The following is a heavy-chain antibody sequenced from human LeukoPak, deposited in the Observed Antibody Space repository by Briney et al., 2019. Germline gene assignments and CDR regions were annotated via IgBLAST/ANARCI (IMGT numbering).Heavy chain of an antibody. V-gene: IGHV1-2*02. CDR1: GYTFTGYY. Sequence: ASVKVSCKASGYTFTGYYMHWVRQAPGQGLEWVGWINPKSGGTNYAQKFQGRVTMTSDTSITAVYMELSRLRSGDTAVYYCARRVFSGWGYYFDYWGQGTLVTVSS. J-gene: IGHJ4*02. CDR3: ARRVFSGWGYYFDY. D-gene: IGHD6-19*01. CDR2: INPKSGGT.